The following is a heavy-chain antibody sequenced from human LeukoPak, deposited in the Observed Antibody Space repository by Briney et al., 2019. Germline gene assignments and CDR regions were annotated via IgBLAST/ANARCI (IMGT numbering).Heavy chain of an antibody. CDR2: IWYDGSNK. J-gene: IGHJ4*02. CDR1: GFTFSSYG. D-gene: IGHD3-22*01. CDR3: ASNFYDVGGYYYRTPVQY. Sequence: PGGSLRLSCAASGFTFSSYGMHWVRQAPGKGLEWVAVIWYDGSNKYYADSVKGRFTISRDNSKNTLYLQMRSLRPEDTAVYYCASNFYDVGGYYYRTPVQYWGQGTPVTVSS. V-gene: IGHV3-33*01.